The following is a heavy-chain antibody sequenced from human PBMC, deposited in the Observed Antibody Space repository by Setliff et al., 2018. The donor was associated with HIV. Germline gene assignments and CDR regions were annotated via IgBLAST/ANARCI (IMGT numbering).Heavy chain of an antibody. CDR1: GGSISTSY. J-gene: IGHJ3*01. CDR2: IYISGTT. CDR3: AREHCSGGSCNGFXX. V-gene: IGHV4-4*09. D-gene: IGHD2-15*01. Sequence: SETLSLTCTVXGGSISTSYWNWIRQPPGKGLEWIAYIYISGTTNYNPSLKSRXXISXDTSRNQFXXKLGSVTAADTXXYYCAREHCSGGSCNGFXXWGQGT.